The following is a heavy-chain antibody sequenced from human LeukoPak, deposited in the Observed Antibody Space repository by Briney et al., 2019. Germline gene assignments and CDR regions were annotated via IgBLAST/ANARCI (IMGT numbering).Heavy chain of an antibody. J-gene: IGHJ6*02. D-gene: IGHD4-17*01. CDR2: ISSSGSTI. CDR1: GFTLSSYE. CDR3: ARGPHYEYYYYYGMDV. Sequence: GGSLRLSCAASGFTLSSYEMNWVRQAPGKGLEWVSYISSSGSTIYYADSVKGRFTISRDNAKNSLYLQMNSLRAEDTAVYYCARGPHYEYYYYYGMDVWGQGTTVTVSS. V-gene: IGHV3-48*03.